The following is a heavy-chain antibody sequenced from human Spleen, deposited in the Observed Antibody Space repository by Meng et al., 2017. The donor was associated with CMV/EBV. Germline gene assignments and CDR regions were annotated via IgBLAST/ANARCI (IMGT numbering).Heavy chain of an antibody. D-gene: IGHD1-1*01. J-gene: IGHJ6*02. CDR1: GFTFSSYS. Sequence: GESLKISCAASGFTFSSYSMNWVRQAPGKGLEWVSSISSSSSYIYYADSVKGRFTITRDNAKNSLYLQMNSLRAEDTAVYYCARVNVKQYKLLRGTYYYGMDVWGRGTTVTVSS. CDR3: ARVNVKQYKLLRGTYYYGMDV. V-gene: IGHV3-21*01. CDR2: ISSSSSYI.